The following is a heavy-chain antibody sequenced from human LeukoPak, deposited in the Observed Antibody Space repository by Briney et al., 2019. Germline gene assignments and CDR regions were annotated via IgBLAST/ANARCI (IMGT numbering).Heavy chain of an antibody. CDR1: GFTFSSYA. Sequence: GGSLRLSCAASGFTFSSYAMSWVRQAPGKGLEWVSAISGSGGSTYYADSVKGRFTISRDNSKNTLYLQMNSLRAEDTAVYYCAKVIPVLRFLEWLSPFDYWGQGTLVTVSS. V-gene: IGHV3-23*01. J-gene: IGHJ4*02. CDR2: ISGSGGST. CDR3: AKVIPVLRFLEWLSPFDY. D-gene: IGHD3-3*01.